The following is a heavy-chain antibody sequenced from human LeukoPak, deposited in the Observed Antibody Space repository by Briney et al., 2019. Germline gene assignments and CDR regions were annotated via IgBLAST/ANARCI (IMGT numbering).Heavy chain of an antibody. Sequence: PGGSLRLSCAASGFTFSSYAMSWVRQAPGKGLEWVSAISGSGGSTYYADSVKGRFTISRDNSKNTLYLQMNSLRAEDTAVYYCAKEGRVWYYDSSGYYYLDYWGQGTLVTVSS. CDR1: GFTFSSYA. CDR3: AKEGRVWYYDSSGYYYLDY. CDR2: ISGSGGST. V-gene: IGHV3-23*01. J-gene: IGHJ4*02. D-gene: IGHD3-22*01.